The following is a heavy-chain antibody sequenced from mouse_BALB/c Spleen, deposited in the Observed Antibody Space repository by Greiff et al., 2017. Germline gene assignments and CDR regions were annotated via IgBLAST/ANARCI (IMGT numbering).Heavy chain of an antibody. V-gene: IGHV1-61*01. Sequence: QVQLQQPGAELVRPGASVKLSCKASGYSFTSYWMNWVKQRPGQGLEWIGIIHPSDSETRLNQKFKDKATLTVDKSSSTAYMQLSSPTSEDSAVYYCAREDRYYAMDYWGQGTSVTVSS. CDR2: IHPSDSET. CDR3: AREDRYYAMDY. CDR1: GYSFTSYW. D-gene: IGHD2-14*01. J-gene: IGHJ4*01.